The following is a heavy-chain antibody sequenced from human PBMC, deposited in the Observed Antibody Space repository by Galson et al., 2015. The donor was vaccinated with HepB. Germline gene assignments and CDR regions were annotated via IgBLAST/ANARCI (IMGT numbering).Heavy chain of an antibody. J-gene: IGHJ4*02. CDR2: ISGSGGST. Sequence: SLRLSCAASGFTFSSYAMSWVRQAPGKGLEWVSAISGSGGSTYYADSVKGRFTISRDNSKNTLYLQMSSLRAEDTAVYYCAKGTMIVVVIPFDYWGQGTLVTVSS. CDR1: GFTFSSYA. CDR3: AKGTMIVVVIPFDY. V-gene: IGHV3-23*01. D-gene: IGHD3-22*01.